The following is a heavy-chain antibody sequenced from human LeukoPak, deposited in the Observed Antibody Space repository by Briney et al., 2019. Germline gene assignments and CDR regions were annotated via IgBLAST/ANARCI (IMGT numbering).Heavy chain of an antibody. CDR1: GYSFTAYV. CDR3: AREYNYDSNVGDAFDI. Sequence: ASVWVSSKVSGYSFTAYVISCVREAPGQGVEWMGWLCAYNSNTNYAQKLKGRVTMTTDTSTSTAYMQLRSLRSDDTAVYYCAREYNYDSNVGDAFDIWGQGTMVTVSS. D-gene: IGHD3-22*01. CDR2: LCAYNSNT. V-gene: IGHV1-18*01. J-gene: IGHJ3*02.